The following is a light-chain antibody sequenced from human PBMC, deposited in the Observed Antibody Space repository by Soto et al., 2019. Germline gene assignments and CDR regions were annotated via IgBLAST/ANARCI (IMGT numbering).Light chain of an antibody. Sequence: EIVLTQSPGTLSLSPGERATLSCRASQSVTSNYLAWYQQKPGQAPSLLIYGASSRATGIPDRFSGSGSGTDFTLTIGRLEPEDFALYYCQQYGSSPRTFGQGTNLEIK. J-gene: IGKJ2*01. CDR2: GAS. CDR3: QQYGSSPRT. CDR1: QSVTSNY. V-gene: IGKV3-20*01.